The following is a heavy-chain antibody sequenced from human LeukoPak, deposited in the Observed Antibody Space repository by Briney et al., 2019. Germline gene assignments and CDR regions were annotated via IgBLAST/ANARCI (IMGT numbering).Heavy chain of an antibody. CDR2: MNPNSGNT. CDR1: GYTFTSYD. J-gene: IGHJ4*02. Sequence: ASVKVSCKASGYTFTSYDINWVRQATGQGLEWMGWMNPNSGNTGYAQKFQGRVTMTRNTSISTAYMELSSLRSEDTAVYYCAKGSTGSCYSNFDFWGQGTLVTVSS. V-gene: IGHV1-8*01. CDR3: AKGSTGSCYSNFDF. D-gene: IGHD2-15*01.